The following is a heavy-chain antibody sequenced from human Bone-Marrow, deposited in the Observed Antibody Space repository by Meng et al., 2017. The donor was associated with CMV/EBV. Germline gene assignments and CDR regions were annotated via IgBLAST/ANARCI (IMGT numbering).Heavy chain of an antibody. Sequence: GGSLRLSCAASGFTFNDAWMSWVRQAPGKGLEWIGRIKTKVDGATTAYGAPVKGRFSISRDDSKNTLYLQINSLKTEDTGVYYCTREATVDRNYYWFDPWGQGHLVNVSS. D-gene: IGHD1-14*01. V-gene: IGHV3-15*01. CDR2: IKTKVDGATT. CDR1: GFTFNDAW. CDR3: TREATVDRNYYWFDP. J-gene: IGHJ5*02.